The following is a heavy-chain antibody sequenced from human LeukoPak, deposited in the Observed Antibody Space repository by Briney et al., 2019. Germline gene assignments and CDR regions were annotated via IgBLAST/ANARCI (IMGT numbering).Heavy chain of an antibody. D-gene: IGHD3-22*01. Sequence: GGSLRLSCAASGFTFSSYTMNWVRQAPGKGLEWVSSISSGNTYIYYADSVKGRFTISRDNAKNSLYLQMNSLRAEDTAVYYCAAHYFDSSGWLGAFDIWGQGTMVTVSS. CDR2: ISSGNTYI. J-gene: IGHJ3*02. CDR1: GFTFSSYT. V-gene: IGHV3-21*01. CDR3: AAHYFDSSGWLGAFDI.